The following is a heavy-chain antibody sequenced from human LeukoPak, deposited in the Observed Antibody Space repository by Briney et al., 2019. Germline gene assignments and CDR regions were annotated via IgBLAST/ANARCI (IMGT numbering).Heavy chain of an antibody. D-gene: IGHD1-26*01. CDR2: ISCSGGST. V-gene: IGHV3-23*01. CDR1: GFTFSSDA. CDR3: VTEVSGSFPT. J-gene: IGHJ4*02. Sequence: GGSLRLSCAASGFTFSSDAMSWVRQAPGKGLEWVSAISCSGGSTYYADPVKGRFTISRDTSKNTLYLQMNSLRAGDTDVYYCVTEVSGSFPTWGQGTLVIVSS.